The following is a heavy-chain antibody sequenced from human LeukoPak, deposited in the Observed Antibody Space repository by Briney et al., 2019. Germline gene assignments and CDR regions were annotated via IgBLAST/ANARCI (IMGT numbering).Heavy chain of an antibody. V-gene: IGHV4-59*01. Sequence: SETLSLTCTVSGGSISSYYWSWLRQPPGKGLEWIGYIYYSGSTNYNPSLKSRVTVSVDTSKNQFSLKLSSVTAADTAVYYCASGKGLHFDYWGQGTLVTVSS. CDR1: GGSISSYY. CDR3: ASGKGLHFDY. J-gene: IGHJ4*02. D-gene: IGHD5-12*01. CDR2: IYYSGST.